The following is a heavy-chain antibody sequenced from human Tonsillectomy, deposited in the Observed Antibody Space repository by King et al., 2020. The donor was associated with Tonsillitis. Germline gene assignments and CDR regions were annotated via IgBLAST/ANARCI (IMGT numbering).Heavy chain of an antibody. CDR3: ARDRGYYYDLDY. CDR1: GYIFSGYD. J-gene: IGHJ4*02. Sequence: VQLVEAGAEVKKPGASVKVSCKASGYIFSGYDIHWVRQPPGQGLEWMGRNNPNNGGTKYEQKFQCRVTRTRETSISTAYMEVSRLRSDDTAVYYCARDRGYYYDLDYWGQGTLVTVSS. CDR2: NNPNNGGT. V-gene: IGHV1-2*02. D-gene: IGHD3-22*01.